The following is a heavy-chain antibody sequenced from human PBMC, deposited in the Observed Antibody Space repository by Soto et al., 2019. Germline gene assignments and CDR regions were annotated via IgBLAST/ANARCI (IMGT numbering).Heavy chain of an antibody. CDR3: ARDPSVFDSSSQGY. CDR1: GYTLTSYG. D-gene: IGHD6-6*01. J-gene: IGHJ4*02. V-gene: IGHV1-18*01. Sequence: GASVKVSCTDSGYTLTSYGISWVRQATGQGLEWMGWISAYNGNTNYAQKLQGRVTMTTDTSTSTAYMELRSLRSDDTAVYYCARDPSVFDSSSQGYWGQGTLVTVSS. CDR2: ISAYNGNT.